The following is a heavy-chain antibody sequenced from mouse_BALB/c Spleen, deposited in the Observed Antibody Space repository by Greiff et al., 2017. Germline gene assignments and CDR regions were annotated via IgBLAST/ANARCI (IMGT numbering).Heavy chain of an antibody. CDR2: ISDGGSYT. V-gene: IGHV5-4*02. Sequence: EVQGVESGGGLVKPGGSLKLSCAASGFTFSDYYMYWVRQTPEKRLEWVATISDGGSYTYYPDSVKGRFTISRDNAKNNLYLQMSSLKSEDTAMYYCARKDGNYPYYAMDYWGQGTSVTVSS. J-gene: IGHJ4*01. CDR3: ARKDGNYPYYAMDY. CDR1: GFTFSDYY. D-gene: IGHD2-1*01.